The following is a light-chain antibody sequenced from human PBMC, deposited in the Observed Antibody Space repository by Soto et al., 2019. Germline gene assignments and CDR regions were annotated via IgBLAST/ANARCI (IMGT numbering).Light chain of an antibody. Sequence: IQMTQSPSTLSASIGDRVTITCRASQTISNWLAWYQQKPGKAPKVLIHDASRLESGVPSRLSGSGSGTEFTLTIKNLQPDDFAIYYCRQYDSESTFGQGTKVDIK. CDR2: DAS. CDR1: QTISNW. J-gene: IGKJ1*01. CDR3: RQYDSEST. V-gene: IGKV1-5*01.